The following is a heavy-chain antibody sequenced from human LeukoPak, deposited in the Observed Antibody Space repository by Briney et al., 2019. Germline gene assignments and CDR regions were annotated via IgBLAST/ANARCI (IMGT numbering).Heavy chain of an antibody. CDR3: AKDTAAAGRGAFDT. J-gene: IGHJ3*02. CDR1: GFTFSSYW. Sequence: GGSLRLSCAASGFTFSSYWMNWVRQAPGKGLEWVAFIRYDGSNKYYADSVKGRFTISRDNSKNTLYLQMNSLRAEDTAVYYCAKDTAAAGRGAFDTWGQGTMVTVSS. CDR2: IRYDGSNK. D-gene: IGHD6-13*01. V-gene: IGHV3-30*02.